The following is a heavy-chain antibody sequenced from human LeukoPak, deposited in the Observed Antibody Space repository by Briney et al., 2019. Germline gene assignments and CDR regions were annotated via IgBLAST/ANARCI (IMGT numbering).Heavy chain of an antibody. CDR3: ARDGGYSYGYYFDY. V-gene: IGHV3-11*01. Sequence: GASLRLSCAASGFTFSNYAMSWVRQAPGKGLEWVSYISSSGSTIYYADSVKGRFTISRDNAKNSLYLQMNSLRAEDTAVYYCARDGGYSYGYYFDYWGQGTLVTVSS. D-gene: IGHD5-18*01. J-gene: IGHJ4*02. CDR1: GFTFSNYA. CDR2: ISSSGSTI.